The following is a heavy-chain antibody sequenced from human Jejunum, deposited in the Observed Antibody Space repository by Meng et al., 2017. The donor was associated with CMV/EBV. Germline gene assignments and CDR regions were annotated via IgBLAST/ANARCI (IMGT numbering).Heavy chain of an antibody. CDR1: GYTFMTYG. Sequence: KASGYTFMTYGINWVREAPGQRLEWMGWINTNTGNPTYAQDFTGRFVFSMDTSVSTAYLQISGLRSEDTAVYYCTRGAGAHSSKFDYWGQGTLVTVSS. D-gene: IGHD6-13*01. V-gene: IGHV7-4-1*02. CDR2: INTNTGNP. J-gene: IGHJ4*02. CDR3: TRGAGAHSSKFDY.